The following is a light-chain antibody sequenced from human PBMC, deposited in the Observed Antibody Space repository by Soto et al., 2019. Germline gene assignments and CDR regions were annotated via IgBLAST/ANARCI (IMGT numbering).Light chain of an antibody. J-gene: IGKJ1*01. CDR1: QSVSSN. CDR2: GAS. Sequence: EIVMTQSPATLSVSPGERATLSCRASQSVSSNLAWYQQKPGQAPRLLIYGASTRATGIPARFSGSGSGTDFTLTISSLQSEDFAVYYCQQYNKWPPRTFGQGTKVEIK. V-gene: IGKV3-15*01. CDR3: QQYNKWPPRT.